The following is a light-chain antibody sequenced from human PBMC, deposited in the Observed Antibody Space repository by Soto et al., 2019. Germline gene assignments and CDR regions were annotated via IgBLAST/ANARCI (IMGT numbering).Light chain of an antibody. CDR1: SGHSSYA. CDR2: LNSDGSH. CDR3: QTWGTGLSWV. V-gene: IGLV4-69*01. J-gene: IGLJ3*02. Sequence: QSVLTQSPSASASLGASVKLTCTLSSGHSSYAIAWHQQQPEKGPRYLMKLNSDGSHSKGDGIPDRFSGSSSGAERYLTISSLQSEDEADYYCQTWGTGLSWVLGGGTKLTVL.